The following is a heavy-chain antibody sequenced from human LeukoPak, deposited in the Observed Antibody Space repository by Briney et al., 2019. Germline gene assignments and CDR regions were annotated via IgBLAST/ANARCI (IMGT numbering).Heavy chain of an antibody. D-gene: IGHD5-18*01. V-gene: IGHV1-24*01. CDR3: ATDLTVEGVTIIRGY. J-gene: IGHJ4*02. CDR1: GYTLTDLS. Sequence: GASVKVSCKVSGYTLTDLSMHWVRQAPGKGLEWMGGFDPEDGETIYAQKFQGRVTMTEDTSTDTAYMELSSLRSEDTAVYYCATDLTVEGVTIIRGYWGQGTLVTVSS. CDR2: FDPEDGET.